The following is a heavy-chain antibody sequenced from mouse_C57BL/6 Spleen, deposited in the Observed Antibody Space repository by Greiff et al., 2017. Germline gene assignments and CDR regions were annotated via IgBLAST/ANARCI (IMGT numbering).Heavy chain of an antibody. CDR2: IDPANGNT. CDR3: AGGYGSSRYAMDY. Sequence: VQLKQSVAELVRPGASVKLSCTASGFNIKNTYMHWVKQRPEQGLEWIGRIDPANGNTKYAPKFQGKATITADTSSNTAYLQLSSLTSEDTAIYYCAGGYGSSRYAMDYWGQGTSVTVSS. D-gene: IGHD1-1*01. V-gene: IGHV14-3*01. CDR1: GFNIKNTY. J-gene: IGHJ4*01.